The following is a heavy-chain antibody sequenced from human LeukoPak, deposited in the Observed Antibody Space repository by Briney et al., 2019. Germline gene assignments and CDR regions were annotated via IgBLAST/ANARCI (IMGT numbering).Heavy chain of an antibody. CDR1: GFTFSSYA. D-gene: IGHD2-2*01. CDR2: IQFDGSNI. J-gene: IGHJ4*02. CDR3: ATHCGGTSCHRDY. V-gene: IGHV3-30*02. Sequence: GGSLRLSCAASGFTFSSYAMHWVRQAPGKGLECVAFIQFDGSNIYYSGSVKGRFTISRDNSKNTLYLQMNSLRAEDTAVYFCATHCGGTSCHRDYWGQGTLVTVSS.